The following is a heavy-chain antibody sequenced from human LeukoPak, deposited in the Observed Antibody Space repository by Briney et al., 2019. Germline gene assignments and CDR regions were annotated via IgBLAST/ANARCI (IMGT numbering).Heavy chain of an antibody. Sequence: GGSLRLSCAAPGFTFSSYGMSWVRQAPGKGLEWVSAISGSGGSTYYADSVKGRFTISRDNSKNTLYLQMNSLRAEDTAVYYCAKDLRSSGWYDAFDIWGQGTMVTVSS. V-gene: IGHV3-23*01. CDR3: AKDLRSSGWYDAFDI. J-gene: IGHJ3*02. CDR1: GFTFSSYG. CDR2: ISGSGGST. D-gene: IGHD6-19*01.